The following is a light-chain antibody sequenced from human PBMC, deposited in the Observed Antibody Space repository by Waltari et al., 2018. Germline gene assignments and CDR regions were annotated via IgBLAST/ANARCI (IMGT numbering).Light chain of an antibody. CDR1: SSGVGNYDL. CDR3: CSYLGSNTWV. CDR2: GAN. J-gene: IGLJ2*01. V-gene: IGLV2-23*01. Sequence: QSALTQPASVSGSPGQSITISCTGTSSGVGNYDLVSWYQHHPGRAPKLIIYGANERPSGVSNRFSGSKCGIAASLTISGLQAEDEADYYCCSYLGSNTWVFGGGTKLTVL.